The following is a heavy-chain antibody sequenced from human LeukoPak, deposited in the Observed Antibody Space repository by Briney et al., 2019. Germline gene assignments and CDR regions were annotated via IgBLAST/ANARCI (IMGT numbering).Heavy chain of an antibody. CDR3: ARDPGYSYGTDY. V-gene: IGHV3-48*03. Sequence: GGSLRLSCAASGFTFSSYEMNWVRQAPGKGLEWVSYISSSGSTIYYADSVKGRFTISRDNAKNSLYLQMNSLRAEDTAVYYCARDPGYSYGTDYWGQGTLVTVSS. CDR1: GFTFSSYE. D-gene: IGHD5-18*01. CDR2: ISSSGSTI. J-gene: IGHJ4*02.